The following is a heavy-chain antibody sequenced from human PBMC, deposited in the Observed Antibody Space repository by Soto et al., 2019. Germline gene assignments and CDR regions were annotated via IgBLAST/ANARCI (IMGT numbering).Heavy chain of an antibody. CDR2: IIPILGIA. CDR3: ASSFKKSNWFAP. Sequence: SVKVSCKASGGTFSSYTISWVRQAPGQGLEWMGRIIPILGIANYAQKFQGRVTITADKSTSTAYMELSSLRSEDTAVYYGASSFKKSNWFAPWGQGTRVTVSS. V-gene: IGHV1-69*02. J-gene: IGHJ5*02. CDR1: GGTFSSYT.